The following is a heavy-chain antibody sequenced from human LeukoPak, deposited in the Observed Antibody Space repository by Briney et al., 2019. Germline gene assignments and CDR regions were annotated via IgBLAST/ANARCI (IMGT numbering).Heavy chain of an antibody. CDR1: GGSISSYY. V-gene: IGHV4-59*12. CDR2: IYYSGST. D-gene: IGHD3-10*01. J-gene: IGHJ1*01. CDR3: ASRITIRQKYFQH. Sequence: SETLSLTCTVSGGSISSYYWSWIRQPPGKGLEWIGYIYYSGSTNYNPSLKSRVTISVDTSKNQFSLKLSSVTAADTAVYYCASRITIRQKYFQHWGQGTLVTVSS.